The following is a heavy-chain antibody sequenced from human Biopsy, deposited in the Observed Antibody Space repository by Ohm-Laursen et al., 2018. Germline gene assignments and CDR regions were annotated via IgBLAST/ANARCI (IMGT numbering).Heavy chain of an antibody. Sequence: SETLSLTWTVSGGSFTGHYWTWIRQPPGKGLGWIGHISHTGYTSYKSSLKSRVTISLDTSRKHFSLRLTSLAAADTAVYYCARGSNEYGGLYFPHWGQGTLVTVSS. CDR1: GGSFTGHY. D-gene: IGHD4-23*01. CDR2: ISHTGYT. V-gene: IGHV4-59*11. J-gene: IGHJ1*01. CDR3: ARGSNEYGGLYFPH.